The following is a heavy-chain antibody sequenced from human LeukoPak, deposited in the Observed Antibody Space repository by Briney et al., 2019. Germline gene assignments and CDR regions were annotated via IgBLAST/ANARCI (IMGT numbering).Heavy chain of an antibody. Sequence: SETLSLTCTVSGGSISSYYWSWIRQPPGKGLEWIGYIYYSGSTNYNPSLKSRVTISVDTSKNQFSLKRSSVTAADTAVYYCARVHSSSWPTYYYYYYYMDVWGKGTTVTISS. J-gene: IGHJ6*03. D-gene: IGHD6-13*01. V-gene: IGHV4-59*01. CDR2: IYYSGST. CDR3: ARVHSSSWPTYYYYYYYMDV. CDR1: GGSISSYY.